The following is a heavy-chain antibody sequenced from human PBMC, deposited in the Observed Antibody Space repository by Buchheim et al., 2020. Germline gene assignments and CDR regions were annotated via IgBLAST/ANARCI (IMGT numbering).Heavy chain of an antibody. CDR1: GFTFSSYS. CDR3: ARVRYYDFWSGNYTYYYYGMDV. V-gene: IGHV3-21*01. Sequence: EVQLVESGGGLVKPGGSLRLSCAASGFTFSSYSMNWVRQAPGKGLEWVSSISSSSSYIYYADSVKGRFTISRDNAKNSLYLQMNSLRAEDTAVYYCARVRYYDFWSGNYTYYYYGMDVWGQGTT. J-gene: IGHJ6*02. CDR2: ISSSSSYI. D-gene: IGHD3-3*01.